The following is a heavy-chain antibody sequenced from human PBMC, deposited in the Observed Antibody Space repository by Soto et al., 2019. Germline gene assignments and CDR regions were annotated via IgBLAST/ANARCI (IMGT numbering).Heavy chain of an antibody. J-gene: IGHJ4*02. CDR1: DGSMNSDSSY. CDR2: INHSGST. Sequence: QLQLQESGPGLVKPSETLSLTCRVSDGSMNSDSSYWGWIRQPPGKGLEWIGVINHSGSTYHNLSVKRRATMSVDASRNQFSLKLTSMTAADTAVYYCARLGGYVSVGYYYLWDSWGQGTLVTVSS. D-gene: IGHD3-22*01. V-gene: IGHV4-39*01. CDR3: ARLGGYVSVGYYYLWDS.